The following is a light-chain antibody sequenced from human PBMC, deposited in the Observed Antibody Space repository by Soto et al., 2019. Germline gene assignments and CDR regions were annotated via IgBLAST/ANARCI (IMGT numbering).Light chain of an antibody. CDR1: SSDVGGYNY. J-gene: IGLJ1*01. CDR2: DVS. Sequence: QSALTQPASVSGSPGQSITISCTGTSSDVGGYNYVSWYQQHPGKAPKLMIYDVSNRPSGVSNRFSGSKSGNTASLTISGLQAEDEAHYYCCSYTSSTPHVFGTGTKVTVL. V-gene: IGLV2-14*01. CDR3: CSYTSSTPHV.